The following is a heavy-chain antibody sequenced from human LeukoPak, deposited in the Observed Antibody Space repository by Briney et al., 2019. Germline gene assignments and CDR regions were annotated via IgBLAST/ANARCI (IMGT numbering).Heavy chain of an antibody. CDR1: GFTFSNYW. Sequence: GGSLRLSCAASGFTFSNYWMSWVRQAPGKGLEWVATIKEDGSQKYYVDSVRGRFTISRDNARNSLYLQLNSLRDEDTAVYYCARYFTKVTETLRLDYWGQGNLVTVTS. CDR3: ARYFTKVTETLRLDY. CDR2: IKEDGSQK. D-gene: IGHD2-21*02. J-gene: IGHJ4*02. V-gene: IGHV3-7*03.